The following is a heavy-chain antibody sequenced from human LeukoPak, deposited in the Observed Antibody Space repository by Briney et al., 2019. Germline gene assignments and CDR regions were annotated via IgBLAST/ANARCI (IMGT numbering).Heavy chain of an antibody. J-gene: IGHJ4*02. CDR3: ARRDYYGSGSPDF. D-gene: IGHD3-10*01. CDR2: INWNGDRT. Sequence: GSLRLSCAASGFTFHDYDMSWVRQSPGKGLEWVSGINWNGDRTGYADSVKGRFTISRDNAKKSLYLQMNSLRAEDTALYYCARRDYYGSGSPDFWGQGTLVTVSS. CDR1: GFTFHDYD. V-gene: IGHV3-20*04.